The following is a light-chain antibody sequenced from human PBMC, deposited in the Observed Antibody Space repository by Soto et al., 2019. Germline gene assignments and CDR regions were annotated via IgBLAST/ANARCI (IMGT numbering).Light chain of an antibody. CDR3: SSYTSSSTYV. J-gene: IGLJ1*01. CDR2: DVT. Sequence: QSALTQPASVSGSPGQSITISCTGTRSDVGGYNYVYWHQQHPGKAPKLMIYDVTNRPSGVSDRFSGSKSGNTAALNISGLQAEDEADYYCSSYTSSSTYVFGAGTKLTVL. V-gene: IGLV2-14*01. CDR1: RSDVGGYNY.